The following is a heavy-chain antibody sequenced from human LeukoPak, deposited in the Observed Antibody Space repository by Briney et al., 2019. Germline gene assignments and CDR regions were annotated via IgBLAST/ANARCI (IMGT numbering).Heavy chain of an antibody. CDR1: GGTFSSYA. J-gene: IGHJ3*02. CDR3: ASVVTMIVGDAFDI. V-gene: IGHV1-69*05. Sequence: SVKVSCKASGGTFSSYAISWVRQAPGQGLEWMGSIIPIFGTANYAQKFQGRVTITTDESTSTAYMELSSLRSEDTAVYYCASVVTMIVGDAFDIWGQGTMVSVSS. D-gene: IGHD3-22*01. CDR2: IIPIFGTA.